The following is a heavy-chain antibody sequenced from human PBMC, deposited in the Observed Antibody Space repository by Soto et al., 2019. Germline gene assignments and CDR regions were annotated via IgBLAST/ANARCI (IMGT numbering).Heavy chain of an antibody. J-gene: IGHJ6*02. CDR2: IYPGDSET. Sequence: PGESLKISCQGSGYSFPNYPIAWVRQMPGKGLEWMGIIYPGDSETKYRPSFQGQVTISADKSISTAYLQWSSLKASDTAMYYCARHGRDYSGSGSYYLNYHGMDVWGQRTTVTVYS. CDR1: GYSFPNYP. D-gene: IGHD3-10*01. CDR3: ARHGRDYSGSGSYYLNYHGMDV. V-gene: IGHV5-51*01.